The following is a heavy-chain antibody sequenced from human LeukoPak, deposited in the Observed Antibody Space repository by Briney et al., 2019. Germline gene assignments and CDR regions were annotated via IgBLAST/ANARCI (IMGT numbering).Heavy chain of an antibody. CDR2: VSSNGYNT. V-gene: IGHV3-64D*06. Sequence: PGGSLRLSCSVSGFTFSTYVMHWVRQAPGKGLEYVSAVSSNGYNTYYADSVKGRFTISRDNSKNTLYLQMSSLRPDDTAVYFCVRGTGYWGQGTLVTVSS. CDR1: GFTFSTYV. J-gene: IGHJ4*02. CDR3: VRGTGY.